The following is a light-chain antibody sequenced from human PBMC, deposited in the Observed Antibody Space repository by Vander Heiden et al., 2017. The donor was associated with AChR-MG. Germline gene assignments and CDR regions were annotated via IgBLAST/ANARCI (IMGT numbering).Light chain of an antibody. CDR3: SSYTSSSTWV. Sequence: QPALTQPASVSRSPGQSITISCPGTSRDVGGYNYVSWYQQHPGKAPKLMIYDVSNRPSGVSNRFSGSKSGNTASLTISGLQAEDEADYYCSSYTSSSTWVFGGGTKLTVL. V-gene: IGLV2-14*03. J-gene: IGLJ3*02. CDR1: SRDVGGYNY. CDR2: DVS.